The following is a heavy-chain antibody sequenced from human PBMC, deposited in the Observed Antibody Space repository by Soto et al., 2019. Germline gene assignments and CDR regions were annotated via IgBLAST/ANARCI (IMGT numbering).Heavy chain of an antibody. CDR1: GGSVSNSNYY. CDR3: VSQRTSVLTQAYFDY. CDR2: VYYRGRS. D-gene: IGHD2-8*01. Sequence: SETLSLTCTVSGGSVSNSNYYWGWIRQPPGKGLEWIGSVYYRGRSYSKSSVKSRVTISVDTSKNQFSLNLNSVTASDTAVYYCVSQRTSVLTQAYFDYWGPGALVTVSS. V-gene: IGHV4-39*01. J-gene: IGHJ4*02.